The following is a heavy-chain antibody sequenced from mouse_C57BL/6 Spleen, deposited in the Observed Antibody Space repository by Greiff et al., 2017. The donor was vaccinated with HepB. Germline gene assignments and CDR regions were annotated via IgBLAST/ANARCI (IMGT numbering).Heavy chain of an antibody. J-gene: IGHJ3*01. CDR3: TRLGWTPFAY. CDR2: IDPETGGT. CDR1: GYTFTDYE. Sequence: VQLKESGAELVRPGASVTLSCKASGYTFTDYEMHWVKQTPVHGLEWIGAIDPETGGTAYNQKFKGKAILTADKSASTAYMELRSLTSEDSAVYYCTRLGWTPFAYWGQGTLVTVSA. V-gene: IGHV1-15*01.